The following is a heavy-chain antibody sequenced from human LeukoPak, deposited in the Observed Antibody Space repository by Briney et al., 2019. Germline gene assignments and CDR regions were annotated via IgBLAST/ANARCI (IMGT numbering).Heavy chain of an antibody. V-gene: IGHV3-21*03. CDR3: TTDLSYYDSSGYPFDY. J-gene: IGHJ4*02. D-gene: IGHD3-22*01. CDR2: ISSSSSYI. CDR1: GFTFSSSA. Sequence: GSLRLSCAASGFTFSSSAMNWVRQAPGKGLEWVSSISSSSSYIYYADSVKGRFTISRDNAKNSLYLQMNSLKTEDTAVYYCTTDLSYYDSSGYPFDYWGQGTLVTVSS.